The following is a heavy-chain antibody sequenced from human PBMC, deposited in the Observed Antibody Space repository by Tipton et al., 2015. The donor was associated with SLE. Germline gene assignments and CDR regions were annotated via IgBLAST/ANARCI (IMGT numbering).Heavy chain of an antibody. Sequence: GLVKPSETLSLTCTVSGGSISNYYWSWIRQPPGKGLEWIGYVYDSGSTSGSTNYNLSHKSRVTISVDTSKNQFSLKLTSVTTADTAVYFCARVGAFYCSTTNCYLDYWGQGALVTVSS. J-gene: IGHJ4*02. V-gene: IGHV4-4*08. D-gene: IGHD2-2*01. CDR1: GGSISNYY. CDR2: VYDSGSTSGST. CDR3: ARVGAFYCSTTNCYLDY.